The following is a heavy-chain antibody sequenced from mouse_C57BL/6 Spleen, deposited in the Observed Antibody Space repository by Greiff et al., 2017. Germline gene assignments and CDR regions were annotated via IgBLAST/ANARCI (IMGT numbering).Heavy chain of an antibody. V-gene: IGHV1-69*01. D-gene: IGHD1-1*01. CDR3: AATVVAPLAY. J-gene: IGHJ3*01. Sequence: QVQLQQPGAELVMPGASVKLSCKASGYTFTSYWMHWVKQRPGQGLEWIGEIDPSDSYTNYNQKFKGKSTLTVDKSSSTAYMQLSSLTSEDSAVYYGAATVVAPLAYWGQGTLVTVSA. CDR2: IDPSDSYT. CDR1: GYTFTSYW.